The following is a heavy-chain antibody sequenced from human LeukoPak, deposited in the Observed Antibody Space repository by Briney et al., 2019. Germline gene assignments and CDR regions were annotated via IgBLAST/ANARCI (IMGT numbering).Heavy chain of an antibody. CDR1: GYTLTELS. V-gene: IGHV1-24*01. CDR3: ATSYDSSGYYPNWFDP. CDR2: FDPEDDET. J-gene: IGHJ5*02. Sequence: ASVKVSCEVSGYTLTELSMHWVRQAPGKGLEWMGGFDPEDDETIYAQKFQGRVTMAEDTSTDTAYMELSSLRSEDTAVYYCATSYDSSGYYPNWFDPWGQGTLVTVSS. D-gene: IGHD3-22*01.